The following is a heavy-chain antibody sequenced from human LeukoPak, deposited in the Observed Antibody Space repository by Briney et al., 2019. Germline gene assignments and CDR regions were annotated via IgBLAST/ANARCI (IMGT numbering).Heavy chain of an antibody. Sequence: PSETLSLTCTVSGGSISSSSYYWGWIRQPPGKGLEWVGSIYYSGSTYYNPSLKSRVTISVDTSKNQFSLKLSSVTAADTAVYYCARERRRDGYYFDYWGQGTLVTVSS. CDR2: IYYSGST. CDR1: GGSISSSSYY. CDR3: ARERRRDGYYFDY. D-gene: IGHD5-24*01. V-gene: IGHV4-39*07. J-gene: IGHJ4*02.